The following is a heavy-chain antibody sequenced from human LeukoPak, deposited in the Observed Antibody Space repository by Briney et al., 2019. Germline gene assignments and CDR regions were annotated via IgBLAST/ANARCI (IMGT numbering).Heavy chain of an antibody. D-gene: IGHD6-13*01. CDR3: ARVPGGSWYRFDY. CDR2: IYYSGST. V-gene: IGHV4-59*01. CDR1: GGSISSYY. Sequence: SETLSLTCTVSGGSISSYYWSWIRQPPGKGLEWIGYIYYSGSTNYNPSLKSRVTISVDTSKNQFSLKLSSVTAADTAVYYCARVPGGSWYRFDYWGQGTLVTVSS. J-gene: IGHJ4*02.